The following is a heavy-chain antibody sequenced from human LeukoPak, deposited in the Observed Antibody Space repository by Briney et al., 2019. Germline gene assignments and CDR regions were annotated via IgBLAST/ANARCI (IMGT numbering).Heavy chain of an antibody. CDR2: IYTSGST. V-gene: IGHV4-61*02. Sequence: SETLSLTCTVSGGSISSGSYYWSWIRQPAGKGLEWIGRIYTSGSTNYNPSLKSRVTISVDTSKNQFSLKLSSVTAADTAVYYCARGTVTYYFDYWGQGTLVTVSS. D-gene: IGHD4-17*01. CDR3: ARGTVTYYFDY. J-gene: IGHJ4*02. CDR1: GGSISSGSYY.